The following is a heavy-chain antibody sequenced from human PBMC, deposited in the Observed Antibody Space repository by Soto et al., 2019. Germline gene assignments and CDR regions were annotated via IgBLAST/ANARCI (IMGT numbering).Heavy chain of an antibody. CDR2: ISAYNGNT. D-gene: IGHD3-9*01. Sequence: ASVKVSCKASGYTFTSCGISWVRQAPGQGLEWMGWISAYNGNTNYAQKLQGRVTMTTDTSTSTAYMELRSLRSDDTAVYYCARGLRYFDWPSFFDYWGQGTLVTVSS. V-gene: IGHV1-18*01. J-gene: IGHJ4*02. CDR3: ARGLRYFDWPSFFDY. CDR1: GYTFTSCG.